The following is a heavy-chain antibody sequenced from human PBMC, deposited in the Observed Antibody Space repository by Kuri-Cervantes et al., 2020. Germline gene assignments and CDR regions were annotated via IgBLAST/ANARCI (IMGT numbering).Heavy chain of an antibody. CDR1: GFTFSSYG. Sequence: GGSLRLSCAASGFTFSSYGMHWVRQAPGKGLEWVAVIYSGGSTYYADSVKGRFTISRDNSKNTLYLQMNSLRAEDTAVYYCARDPTVTTWWDAFDIWGQGTMVTVSS. J-gene: IGHJ3*02. CDR2: IYSGGST. CDR3: ARDPTVTTWWDAFDI. D-gene: IGHD4-17*01. V-gene: IGHV3-NL1*01.